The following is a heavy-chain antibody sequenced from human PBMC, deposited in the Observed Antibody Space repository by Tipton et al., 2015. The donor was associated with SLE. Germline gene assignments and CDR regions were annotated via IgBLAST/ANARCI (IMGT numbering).Heavy chain of an antibody. Sequence: TLSLTCTVSGGSISNSTYYWGWIRQPPGKGLEWIGSIYYSGSTYYNPSPKSRVTISVDTSKNQFSLKLSSVTAVDTAVYYCARPTGDNFDYWGQGILVTVSS. J-gene: IGHJ4*02. CDR2: IYYSGST. D-gene: IGHD7-27*01. V-gene: IGHV4-39*01. CDR3: ARPTGDNFDY. CDR1: GGSISNSTYY.